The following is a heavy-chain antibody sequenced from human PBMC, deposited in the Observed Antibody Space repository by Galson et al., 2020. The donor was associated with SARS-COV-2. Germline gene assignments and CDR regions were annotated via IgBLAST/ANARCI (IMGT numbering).Heavy chain of an antibody. CDR3: ARGAGERALLWFGELSGSVAY. V-gene: IGHV3-21*01. CDR1: GFTFSSYS. CDR2: ISSSSSYI. J-gene: IGHJ4*02. D-gene: IGHD3-10*01. Sequence: GESLKISCAASGFTFSSYSMNWVRQAPGKGLEWVSSISSSSSYIYYADSVKGRFTISRDNAKNSLYLQMNSLRAEDTAVYYCARGAGERALLWFGELSGSVAYWGQGTLVTVSS.